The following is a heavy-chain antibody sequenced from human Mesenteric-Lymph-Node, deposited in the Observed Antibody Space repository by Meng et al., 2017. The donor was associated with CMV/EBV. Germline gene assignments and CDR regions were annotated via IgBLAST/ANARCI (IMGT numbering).Heavy chain of an antibody. J-gene: IGHJ4*02. CDR1: GFTFSSYS. Sequence: GESLKISCAASGFTFSSYSMNWVRQAPGKGLEWVSSISSSSSYIYYADSVKGRFTISRDNAKNPLYLQMNSLRAEDTAVYYCARDQDCSSTSCYTGFDYWGQGTLVTVSS. CDR3: ARDQDCSSTSCYTGFDY. CDR2: ISSSSSYI. V-gene: IGHV3-21*04. D-gene: IGHD2-2*02.